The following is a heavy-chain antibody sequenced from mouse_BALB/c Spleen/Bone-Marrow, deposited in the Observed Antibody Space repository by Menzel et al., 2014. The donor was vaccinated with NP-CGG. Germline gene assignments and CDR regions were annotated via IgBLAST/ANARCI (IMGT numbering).Heavy chain of an antibody. D-gene: IGHD3-1*01. Sequence: EVKLVESGGGLVQPGGSLRLSCATSGFTFTDYYMSWVRQPPGKALEWLGFNRNKANGYTTEYSASVKGRFTISRGNSQSILYLQMNTLRAEDSATYYCARDRAARATGYYFDYWGQGTTPTVSS. CDR2: NRNKANGYTT. V-gene: IGHV7-3*02. CDR1: GFTFTDYY. CDR3: ARDRAARATGYYFDY. J-gene: IGHJ2*01.